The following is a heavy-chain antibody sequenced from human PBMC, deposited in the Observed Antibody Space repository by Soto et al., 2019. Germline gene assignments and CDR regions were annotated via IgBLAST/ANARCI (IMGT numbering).Heavy chain of an antibody. V-gene: IGHV1-69*01. J-gene: IGHJ5*02. Sequence: QVQLVQSGAEVKKPGSSVKVSCKASGGTFSSYAISWVRQAPGQGLEWMGGIIPIFGTANYAQKFQGRVTINADESTSTAYMELSSLRSEDKAVYYCARGMGLGGWSITWFDPWGQGTLVTVSS. D-gene: IGHD6-19*01. CDR2: IIPIFGTA. CDR1: GGTFSSYA. CDR3: ARGMGLGGWSITWFDP.